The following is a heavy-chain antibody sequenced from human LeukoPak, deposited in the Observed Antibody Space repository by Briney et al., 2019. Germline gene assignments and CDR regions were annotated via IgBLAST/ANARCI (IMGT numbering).Heavy chain of an antibody. CDR3: ARLLGFVTTFDY. CDR2: IWPDGSEK. CDR1: GFSFSNAY. D-gene: IGHD4-17*01. Sequence: GGSLRLSCGTSGFSFSNAYMSWVRQGPGQGLEWVATIWPDGSEKKYMDSLRDRFTISRDNARDLLFLQMNSLSVEDTAVYFCARLLGFVTTFDYWGQGALVTVSS. J-gene: IGHJ4*02. V-gene: IGHV3-7*01.